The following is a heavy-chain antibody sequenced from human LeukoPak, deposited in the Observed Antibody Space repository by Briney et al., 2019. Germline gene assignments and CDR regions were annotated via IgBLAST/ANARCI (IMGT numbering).Heavy chain of an antibody. Sequence: GGSLRLSCAASGFIFSSYSMYWVRQAPGKGLEWVSYITRSSSTIYYADSVKGRFTISRDNAKNSLYLQMNSLRAEDTAVYYCGRQGQVGANYYKDVRGKGTTVIVSS. CDR3: GRQGQVGANYYKDV. CDR1: GFIFSSYS. CDR2: ITRSSSTI. D-gene: IGHD1-26*01. V-gene: IGHV3-48*04. J-gene: IGHJ6*03.